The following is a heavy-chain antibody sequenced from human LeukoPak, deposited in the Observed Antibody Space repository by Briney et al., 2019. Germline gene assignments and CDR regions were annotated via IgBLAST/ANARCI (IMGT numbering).Heavy chain of an antibody. D-gene: IGHD3-9*01. CDR3: ARAGYYDISTPDY. V-gene: IGHV4-34*01. CDR1: GGSFSGYY. Sequence: SETLSLTCAVYGGSFSGYYWSWIRQPPGKGLEWIGEINHSGSTNYNPSLKSRVTISVDTSKNQFSLKLSSVTAADTAVYYCARAGYYDISTPDYWGQGTLVTVSS. CDR2: INHSGST. J-gene: IGHJ4*02.